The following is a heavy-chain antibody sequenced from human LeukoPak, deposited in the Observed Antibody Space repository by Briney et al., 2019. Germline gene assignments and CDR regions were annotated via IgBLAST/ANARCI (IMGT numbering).Heavy chain of an antibody. CDR3: ARGGPLGPTMARDAFDI. CDR1: GYTLARHG. D-gene: IGHD1-26*01. V-gene: IGHV1-18*01. Sequence: ASVKVSCKASGYTLARHGISWVRQAPGQGLEWMGWISAYNGNTDYVQKFQGRVTMTTDTSTSTAYMELRSLRSDDTAVYFCARGGPLGPTMARDAFDIWGQGTMVTVSS. J-gene: IGHJ3*02. CDR2: ISAYNGNT.